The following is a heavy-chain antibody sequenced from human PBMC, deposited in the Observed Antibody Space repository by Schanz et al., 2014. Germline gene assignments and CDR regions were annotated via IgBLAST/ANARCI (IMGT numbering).Heavy chain of an antibody. J-gene: IGHJ4*02. CDR3: VRDSFFAFDY. V-gene: IGHV3-23*01. CDR1: GFIFGSSV. Sequence: EVPFLESGGGLIQPGGSLRLSCAASGFIFGSSVMAWVRQAPGKGLEWVSAISGGGGTTYYADSVKGRFTISRDNSKNTLFLQMNSLRAEDTAVYYCVRDSFFAFDYWGQGTLVTVAS. CDR2: ISGGGGTT. D-gene: IGHD3-3*01.